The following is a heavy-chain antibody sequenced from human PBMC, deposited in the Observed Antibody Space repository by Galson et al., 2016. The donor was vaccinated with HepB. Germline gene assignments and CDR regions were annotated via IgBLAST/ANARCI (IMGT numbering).Heavy chain of an antibody. CDR1: GYTFRNYY. J-gene: IGHJ4*02. V-gene: IGHV1-2*06. CDR3: ARESPRKLELRG. Sequence: ASVKVSCKASGYTFRNYYMHWVRQAPGQGLEWVGRINPNSGVTNYAQKFQGRVTMTSDTSINTAYLELGRLTSDDTAVYYCARESPRKLELRGWGQGTLVTVSS. D-gene: IGHD1-7*01. CDR2: INPNSGVT.